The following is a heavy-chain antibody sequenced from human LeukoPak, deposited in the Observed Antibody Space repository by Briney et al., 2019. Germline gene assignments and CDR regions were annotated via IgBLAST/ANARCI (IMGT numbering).Heavy chain of an antibody. CDR2: INHSGST. J-gene: IGHJ2*01. Sequence: SETLSLTCAVYGGSFSGYYWSWIRQPPGKGLEWIGEINHSGSTNYNPSLKSRVTISVDTSKNQFSLKLSSVTAADTAVYYCARDKLGWYFDLWGRGTLVTVSS. CDR3: ARDKLGWYFDL. V-gene: IGHV4-34*01. D-gene: IGHD7-27*01. CDR1: GGSFSGYY.